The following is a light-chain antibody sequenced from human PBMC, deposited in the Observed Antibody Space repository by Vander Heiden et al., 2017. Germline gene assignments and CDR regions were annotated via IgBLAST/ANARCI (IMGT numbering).Light chain of an antibody. J-gene: IGKJ5*01. Sequence: ESVVTQSPATLSVSPGERATLSCRASQSINSNLAWYQKKPGQPPRLLIYGAFTRAAGVPVRFSGSGSGTEFTLTIGSLQSEDSAVYYCQQDNGWPNFGQGTRLEIK. V-gene: IGKV3-15*01. CDR1: QSINSN. CDR2: GAF. CDR3: QQDNGWPN.